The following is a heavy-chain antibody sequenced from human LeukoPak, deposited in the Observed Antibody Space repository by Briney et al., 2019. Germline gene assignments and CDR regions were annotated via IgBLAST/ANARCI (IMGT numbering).Heavy chain of an antibody. Sequence: GGSLRLSCAASGFTFSSYGMHWVRQAPGKGLEWVAVIWYDGSNKYYADSVKGRFTISRDNSKNTLYLQMNSLRVEDTAVYYCAKGIYGDPRWGFDYWGQGTLVTVSS. CDR1: GFTFSSYG. D-gene: IGHD4-17*01. J-gene: IGHJ4*02. CDR3: AKGIYGDPRWGFDY. V-gene: IGHV3-33*06. CDR2: IWYDGSNK.